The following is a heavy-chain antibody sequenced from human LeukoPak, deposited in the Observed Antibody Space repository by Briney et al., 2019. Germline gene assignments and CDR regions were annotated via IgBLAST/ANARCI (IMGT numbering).Heavy chain of an antibody. CDR1: GGSFSAFF. CDR3: ARLRQLWLDY. CDR2: INHSGST. J-gene: IGHJ4*02. D-gene: IGHD5-18*01. Sequence: PSETLSLTCAVSGGSFSAFFWSWIRQPPGKGLEWIGEINHSGSTNYNPSLKSRVTISVDTSKNQFSLKLSSVTAADTAVYYCARLRQLWLDYWGQGTLVTASS. V-gene: IGHV4-34*01.